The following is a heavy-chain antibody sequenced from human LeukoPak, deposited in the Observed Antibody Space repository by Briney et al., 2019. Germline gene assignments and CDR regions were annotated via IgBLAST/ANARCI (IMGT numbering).Heavy chain of an antibody. D-gene: IGHD6-6*01. Sequence: SETLSLTCAVSGYSISSGYYWGWIRQPPGKGLEWIGSIYHSGSTYYNPSLKSRVTISVDTSKNQFSLKLSSVTAADTAVYYCARLQYSSSVSRYYYYYYMDVWGKGTTVTVSS. V-gene: IGHV4-38-2*01. J-gene: IGHJ6*03. CDR2: IYHSGST. CDR1: GYSISSGYY. CDR3: ARLQYSSSVSRYYYYYYMDV.